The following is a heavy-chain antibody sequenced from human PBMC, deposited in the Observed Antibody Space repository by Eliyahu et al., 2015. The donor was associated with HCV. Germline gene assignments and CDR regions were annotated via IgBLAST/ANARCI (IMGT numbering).Heavy chain of an antibody. J-gene: IGHJ4*02. Sequence: QVQLQESGPGLVKPSQTLSLTCXVXGXSISXXGXYXSWXRQHPGKGLEWIGYIYYSGSTYYNPSLKSRVTISVDTSKNQFSLKLSSVTAADTAVYYCARTRGYSGYGPYSSGATFDYWGQGTLVTVSS. D-gene: IGHD5-12*01. CDR2: IYYSGST. CDR1: GXSISXXGXY. CDR3: ARTRGYSGYGPYSSGATFDY. V-gene: IGHV4-31*03.